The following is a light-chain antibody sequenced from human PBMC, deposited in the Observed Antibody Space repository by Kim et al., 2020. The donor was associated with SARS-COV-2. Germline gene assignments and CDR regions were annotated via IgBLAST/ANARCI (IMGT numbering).Light chain of an antibody. V-gene: IGKV3-20*01. Sequence: TLSCWASQSVGSSRYLANFLAWYQQKPGQAPRLLMYAASTRAAGTPDRFSGSGSGTDFTLTINRLEPEDFAVYYCQQYGTSPPAYTFGQGTKLEI. CDR2: AAS. J-gene: IGKJ2*01. CDR1: QSVGSSRYLANF. CDR3: QQYGTSPPAYT.